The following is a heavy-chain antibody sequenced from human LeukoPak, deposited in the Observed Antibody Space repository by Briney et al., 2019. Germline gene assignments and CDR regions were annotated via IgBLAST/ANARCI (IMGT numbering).Heavy chain of an antibody. V-gene: IGHV1-46*01. Sequence: ASVKVSCKASGYTFTSYYMHWVRQAPGQGLEWMGIINPSGGSTSYAQKFQGRVTMTRDTSTSTVYMELSSLRSEDTAVYYCARDSRIARYSSSWYIFDYWGQGTLVTVSS. CDR3: ARDSRIARYSSSWYIFDY. CDR1: GYTFTSYY. CDR2: INPSGGST. J-gene: IGHJ4*02. D-gene: IGHD6-13*01.